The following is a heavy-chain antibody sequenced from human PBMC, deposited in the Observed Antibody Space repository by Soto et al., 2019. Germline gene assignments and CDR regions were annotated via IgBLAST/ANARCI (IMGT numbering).Heavy chain of an antibody. CDR3: AKNLRSPSGNYYMYYFDY. CDR2: ISGSGGST. V-gene: IGHV3-23*01. D-gene: IGHD3-10*01. J-gene: IGHJ4*02. CDR1: GFTFSAYA. Sequence: PGGSLRLSCAASGFTFSAYAMSWVRQAPGKGLEWVSVISGSGGSTYYADSVKGRFTNSRDNSKKALYLQMNTLRAEDTAIFFFAKNLRSPSGNYYMYYFDYWGQGTLVTVSS.